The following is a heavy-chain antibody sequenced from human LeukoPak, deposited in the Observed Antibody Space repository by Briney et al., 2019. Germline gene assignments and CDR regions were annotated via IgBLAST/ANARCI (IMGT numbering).Heavy chain of an antibody. CDR2: IDPSGGST. CDR3: ARDRVNYDSSGMDV. Sequence: ASVKISCKASGYVFSSYYIHWVRQAPGQGLEWMGVIDPSGGSTNYAQKFQGRVTVTRDTSTSTVYMELSSLRSDDTAVYYCARDRVNYDSSGMDVWGQGTTVTVSS. CDR1: GYVFSSYY. J-gene: IGHJ6*02. D-gene: IGHD3-22*01. V-gene: IGHV1-46*01.